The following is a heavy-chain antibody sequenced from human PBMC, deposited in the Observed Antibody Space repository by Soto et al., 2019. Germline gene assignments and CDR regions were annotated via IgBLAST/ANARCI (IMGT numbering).Heavy chain of an antibody. CDR1: GGSISSYY. CDR3: ASSGGVTIFGVGHYYGIDV. V-gene: IGHV4-59*01. CDR2: IYYSGST. J-gene: IGHJ6*02. Sequence: PSETLSLTCTVSGGSISSYYWSWIRQPPGKGLEWIGYIYYSGSTNYNPSLKSRVTISVDTSKNQFSLKLSSVTAADTAVYYCASSGGVTIFGVGHYYGIDVRAQRTTVTGSS. D-gene: IGHD3-3*01.